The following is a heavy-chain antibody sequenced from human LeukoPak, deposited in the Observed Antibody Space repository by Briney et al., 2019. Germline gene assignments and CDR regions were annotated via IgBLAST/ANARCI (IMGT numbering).Heavy chain of an antibody. CDR3: AMYCSGGSCFDR. Sequence: GGSLRLSCAASGFTFSNYWMSWVRQAPGKGLEWVANIKQDGSEKYYVDSVKGRFTISRDNAKNSLYLQMNSLRAEDTAVYYCAMYCSGGSCFDRWGQGTLVTVSS. V-gene: IGHV3-7*01. CDR2: IKQDGSEK. J-gene: IGHJ4*02. CDR1: GFTFSNYW. D-gene: IGHD2-15*01.